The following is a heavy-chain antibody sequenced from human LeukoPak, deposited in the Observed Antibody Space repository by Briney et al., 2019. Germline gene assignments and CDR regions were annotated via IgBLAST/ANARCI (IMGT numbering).Heavy chain of an antibody. CDR3: ARDRGYSDNDPDYYDNYVDV. Sequence: PGGSLRLSCAASGFTFSPCTMNWVRQAPGKGLEWVTSISSSSTFIYYADSVRGRFTVSRDNAKNSLYLQMNRLRAEDTAVYYCARDRGYSDNDPDYYDNYVDVWGKGTTVTVSS. CDR1: GFTFSPCT. CDR2: ISSSSTFI. J-gene: IGHJ6*03. D-gene: IGHD5-12*01. V-gene: IGHV3-21*01.